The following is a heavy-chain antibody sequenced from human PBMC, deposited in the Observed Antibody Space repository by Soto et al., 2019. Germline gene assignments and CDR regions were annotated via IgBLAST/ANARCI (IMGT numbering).Heavy chain of an antibody. CDR1: GYTFTDYW. V-gene: IGHV5-51*01. J-gene: IGHJ5*02. CDR3: ASQKTVIRGPLSSNWFDP. D-gene: IGHD1-1*01. Sequence: PGASLKISCKGYGYTFTDYWIGWVRQMPGKGLELIGLIYPGDSDTRYSPSFQGRVTISADKSISTAFLQWSSRRASDTAMYYCASQKTVIRGPLSSNWFDPWGQGTLVTVSS. CDR2: IYPGDSDT.